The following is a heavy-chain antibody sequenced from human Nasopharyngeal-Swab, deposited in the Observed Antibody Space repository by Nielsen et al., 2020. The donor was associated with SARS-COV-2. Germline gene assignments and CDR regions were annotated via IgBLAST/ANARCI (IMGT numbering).Heavy chain of an antibody. CDR2: RSYDGSNK. J-gene: IGHJ4*02. CDR3: ARGPGYYYDSSGSFPVY. D-gene: IGHD3-22*01. Sequence: GESLKISCAASGFTFSSYAMHWVRQAPGKGLEWVAVRSYDGSNKYYADSVKGRFTISRDNSKNTLYLQMNSLRAEDTAVYYCARGPGYYYDSSGSFPVYWGQGTLVTVSS. CDR1: GFTFSSYA. V-gene: IGHV3-30-3*01.